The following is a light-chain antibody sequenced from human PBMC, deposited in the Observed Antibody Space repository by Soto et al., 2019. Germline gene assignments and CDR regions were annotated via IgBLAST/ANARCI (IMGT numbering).Light chain of an antibody. CDR2: EVS. Sequence: QSALTQPASVSGSPGQSITISCTGTSSDIGSNNYVSWFQQRPGKAPTLIIYEVSNRPSGVSTHFSDSKSGNTASLTISGLLPEDEAEYYCSSYTTTPRLFGGGTKLTVL. V-gene: IGLV2-14*01. CDR3: SSYTTTPRL. CDR1: SSDIGSNNY. J-gene: IGLJ3*02.